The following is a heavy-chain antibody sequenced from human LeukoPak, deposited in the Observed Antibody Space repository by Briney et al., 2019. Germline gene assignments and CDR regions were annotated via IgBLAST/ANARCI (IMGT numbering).Heavy chain of an antibody. Sequence: AGGSLRLSCAASGFSFSSYAMSWVRQAPGKGLEWVSAISGSGGSTYYADSVKGRFTISRDNSKNTLYLQMNSLRAEDTAVYYCAKTARYSYGYEDYWGQGTLVTVSS. CDR2: ISGSGGST. J-gene: IGHJ4*02. CDR1: GFSFSSYA. V-gene: IGHV3-23*01. CDR3: AKTARYSYGYEDY. D-gene: IGHD5-18*01.